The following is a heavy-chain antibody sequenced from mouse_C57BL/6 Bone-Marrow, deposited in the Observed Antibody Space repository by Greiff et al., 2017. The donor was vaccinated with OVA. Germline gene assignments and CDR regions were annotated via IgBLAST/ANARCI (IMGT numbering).Heavy chain of an antibody. CDR3: AKGLRYPWYFDV. CDR1: GYTFTSYW. CDR2: IDPSDSYT. D-gene: IGHD1-1*01. V-gene: IGHV1-50*01. Sequence: VQLQQPGAELVKPGASVKLSCKASGYTFTSYWMQWVKQRPGQGLEWIGEIDPSDSYTTYNQKFKGKATLTVDTSSSTAYMQLSSLTSEDSAVYYCAKGLRYPWYFDVWGTGTTVTVSS. J-gene: IGHJ1*03.